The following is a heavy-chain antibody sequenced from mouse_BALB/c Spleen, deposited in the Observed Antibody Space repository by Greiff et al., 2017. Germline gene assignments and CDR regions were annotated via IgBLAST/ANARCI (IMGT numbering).Heavy chain of an antibody. V-gene: IGHV1S81*02. J-gene: IGHJ3*01. CDR2: INPSNGGT. D-gene: IGHD2-14*01. CDR3: TRGDRYPAWFAY. CDR1: GYTFTSYY. Sequence: VQLQQSGAELVKPGASVKLSCKASGYTFTSYYMYWVKQRPGQGLEWIGEINPSNGGTNFNEKFKSKATLTVDKSSSTAYMQLSSLTSEDSAVYYCTRGDRYPAWFAYWGQGTLVTVSA.